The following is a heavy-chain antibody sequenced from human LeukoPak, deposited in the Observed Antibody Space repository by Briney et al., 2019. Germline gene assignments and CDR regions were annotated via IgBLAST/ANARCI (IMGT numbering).Heavy chain of an antibody. V-gene: IGHV3-7*03. J-gene: IGHJ2*01. CDR1: GFTFSTYW. D-gene: IGHD3-3*01. CDR3: ARAEWSNWYFDL. CDR2: IKQDGSEK. Sequence: SGGSLRLYCAASGFTFSTYWMNWVRQAPGKGLEWVANIKQDGSEKYYVDSVKGRFSPSRDSAKNSLYLQMNSLRAEDTAVYYCARAEWSNWYFDLWGRGTLVTVS.